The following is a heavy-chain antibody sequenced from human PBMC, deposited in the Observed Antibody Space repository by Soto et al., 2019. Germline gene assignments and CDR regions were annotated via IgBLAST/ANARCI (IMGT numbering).Heavy chain of an antibody. CDR2: ISYDGRKK. J-gene: IGHJ5*02. CDR1: GFILSSFA. D-gene: IGHD3-22*01. Sequence: QVQLVESGGSVVQPGRSLRLSCAASGFILSSFAIHWVRQAPGKGLEWAAVISYDGRKKYYADSMKGRFTISRDNSKNTLYLQMNSLSADDTAVYYCARQDHSGSGWFDTWGQGTLVTVSS. V-gene: IGHV3-30*04. CDR3: ARQDHSGSGWFDT.